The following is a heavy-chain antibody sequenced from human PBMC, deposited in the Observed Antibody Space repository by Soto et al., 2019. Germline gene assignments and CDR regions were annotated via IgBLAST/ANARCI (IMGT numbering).Heavy chain of an antibody. D-gene: IGHD5-12*01. CDR3: ARKDSGYGDYMDV. CDR2: IYYSGST. J-gene: IGHJ6*03. V-gene: IGHV4-31*03. Sequence: QVQLQESGPGLVKPSQTLSLTCTVSGGSISSGGYYWSWIRQHPGKGLEWIGYIYYSGSTYYNPSLKSRVTMSVDTPEDQFSLRLSSVTAADTAVYYCARKDSGYGDYMDVWGKGTTVTVSS. CDR1: GGSISSGGYY.